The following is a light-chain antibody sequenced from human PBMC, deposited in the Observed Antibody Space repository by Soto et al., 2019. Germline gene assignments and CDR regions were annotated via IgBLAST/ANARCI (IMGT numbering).Light chain of an antibody. CDR3: MQVLQSLYS. CDR1: QSLLHSNGYSY. V-gene: IGKV2-28*01. J-gene: IGKJ2*03. CDR2: LGS. Sequence: EIVMTQSPLSLSVTPGEPASISCRSSQSLLHSNGYSYLDWYLQKPGQSPQLLIYLGSNRASGVPDRFSGSGSGTDFTLRISRVEAADVGVYYCMQVLQSLYSFGQGTKLEIK.